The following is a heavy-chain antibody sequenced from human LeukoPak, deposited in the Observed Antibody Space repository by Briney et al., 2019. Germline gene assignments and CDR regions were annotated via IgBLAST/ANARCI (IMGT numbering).Heavy chain of an antibody. Sequence: GGSLRLSCAASGFTFSSYAMSWVRQAPGKGLEWVSTISGSGGSTYYTDSVKGRFTITRDNSKNTLYLQMNSLRAEDTAVYYCARVSDYGGTIDYWGQGTLVTVSS. CDR2: ISGSGGST. D-gene: IGHD4-23*01. CDR3: ARVSDYGGTIDY. J-gene: IGHJ4*02. V-gene: IGHV3-23*01. CDR1: GFTFSSYA.